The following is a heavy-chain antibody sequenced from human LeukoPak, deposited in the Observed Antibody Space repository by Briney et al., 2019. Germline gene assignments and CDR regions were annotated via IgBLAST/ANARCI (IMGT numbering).Heavy chain of an antibody. CDR3: AREPNYYYYYYMDV. J-gene: IGHJ6*03. CDR2: ISSSGSTI. CDR1: GFTFSSYE. Sequence: PGGSLRLSCAASGFTFSSYEMNWVRQAPGKGLEWVSYISSSGSTIYYADSVKGRFTISRDNAKNSLFLQMNSLRAEDTAVYYCAREPNYYYYYYMDVWGKGTTVTISS. V-gene: IGHV3-48*03.